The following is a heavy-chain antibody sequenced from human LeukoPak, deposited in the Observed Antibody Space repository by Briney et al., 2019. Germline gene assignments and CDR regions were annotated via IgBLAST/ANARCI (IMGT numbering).Heavy chain of an antibody. D-gene: IGHD6-19*01. CDR2: ISGSGGST. V-gene: IGHV3-23*01. CDR3: AKGPLGWNYFDY. J-gene: IGHJ4*02. Sequence: GQSLRLSCAASGFTFSSYAMSWVRQAPGKGLEWVSAISGSGGSTYYADSVKGRFTISRDNSKNTLYLQMNSLRAEDTAVYYCAKGPLGWNYFDYWGQGTLVTVSS. CDR1: GFTFSSYA.